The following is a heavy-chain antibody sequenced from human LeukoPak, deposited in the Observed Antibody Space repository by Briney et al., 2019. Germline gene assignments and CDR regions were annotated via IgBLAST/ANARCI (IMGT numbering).Heavy chain of an antibody. Sequence: SETLSLTCTVSGGSISSYYWSWIRQPPGKGLEWIGYIYCSGSTNYNPSLKSRVTISVDTSKNQFSLKLSSVTAADTAVYYCARSSTSYGPYYFDYWGQGTLVTVSS. V-gene: IGHV4-59*08. J-gene: IGHJ4*02. D-gene: IGHD5-18*01. CDR2: IYCSGST. CDR1: GGSISSYY. CDR3: ARSSTSYGPYYFDY.